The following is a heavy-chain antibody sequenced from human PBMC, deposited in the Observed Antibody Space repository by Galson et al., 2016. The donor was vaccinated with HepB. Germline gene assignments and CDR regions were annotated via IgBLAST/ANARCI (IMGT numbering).Heavy chain of an antibody. J-gene: IGHJ5*02. CDR3: AKEEGSILRFLEWLSRLDP. Sequence: SLRLSCAAFGFTFDRFAMNWVRQAPGKGLEWVSGISGGGGHTYYADSVEGRFTISRDNSQSTLLLQMNSLRVEDTAVYYCAKEEGSILRFLEWLSRLDPWGQGTLVTVSS. CDR2: ISGGGGHT. CDR1: GFTFDRFA. V-gene: IGHV3-23*01. D-gene: IGHD3-3*01.